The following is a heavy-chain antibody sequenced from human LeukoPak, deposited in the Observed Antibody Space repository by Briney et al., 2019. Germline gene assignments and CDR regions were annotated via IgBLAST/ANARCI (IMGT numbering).Heavy chain of an antibody. CDR1: GYTFTSYY. J-gene: IGHJ6*03. CDR3: ARVTALYYYMDV. CDR2: INPSDGST. Sequence: ASVKVSCKASGYTFTSYYMHWVRQAPGQGLEWMGIINPSDGSTSYAQKFQGRVTMTRDTSTSTVYMELRSLRSDDTAVYYCARVTALYYYMDVWGKGTTVTVSS. V-gene: IGHV1-46*01.